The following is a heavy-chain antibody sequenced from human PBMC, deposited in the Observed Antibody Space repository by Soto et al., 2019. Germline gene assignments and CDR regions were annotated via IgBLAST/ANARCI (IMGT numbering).Heavy chain of an antibody. J-gene: IGHJ4*02. CDR3: AKDSDDSSGYPHWGATFDY. D-gene: IGHD3-22*01. CDR2: ISYDGSNK. V-gene: IGHV3-30*18. CDR1: GFTFSSYG. Sequence: GGSLRLSCAASGFTFSSYGMHWVRQAPGKGLEWVAVISYDGSNKYYADSVKGRFTISRDNSKNTLYLQMNSLRAEDTAVYYCAKDSDDSSGYPHWGATFDYWGQGTLVTVSS.